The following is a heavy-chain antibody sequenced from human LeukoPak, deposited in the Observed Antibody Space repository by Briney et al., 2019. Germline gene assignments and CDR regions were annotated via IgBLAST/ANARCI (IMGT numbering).Heavy chain of an antibody. J-gene: IGHJ4*02. CDR2: IRAYNGDT. CDR3: TTSATSGSSIY. V-gene: IGHV1-18*01. Sequence: ASVKVSCKASPDTFTRYGITWVRQAPGQGLEWMGWIRAYNGDTNYAQNFQGRVTMTAVRSTNTAYSVLRGLVIAADAVFSATTSATSGSSIYWGQGTLVNVAS. CDR1: PDTFTRYG. D-gene: IGHD2-21*01.